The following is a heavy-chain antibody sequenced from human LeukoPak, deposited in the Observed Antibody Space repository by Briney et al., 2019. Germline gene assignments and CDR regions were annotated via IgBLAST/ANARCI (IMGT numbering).Heavy chain of an antibody. CDR3: ARHLGSSSWIDY. J-gene: IGHJ4*02. CDR2: IDPSDSYT. Sequence: GESLKISCKGSGYPFTSYWISWVRQMPGKGLEWMGRIDPSDSYTTYSPSFQGHVTISADKSISTAYLQWGSLKASDTAMYYCARHLGSSSWIDYWGQGTLVTVSS. V-gene: IGHV5-10-1*01. CDR1: GYPFTSYW. D-gene: IGHD6-13*01.